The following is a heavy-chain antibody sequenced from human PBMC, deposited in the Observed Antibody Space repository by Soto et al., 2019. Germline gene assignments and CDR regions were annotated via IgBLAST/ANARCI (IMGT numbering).Heavy chain of an antibody. CDR3: AKEDRADYVLFDY. J-gene: IGHJ4*02. CDR2: ISYEGSNK. V-gene: IGHV3-30*18. D-gene: IGHD4-17*01. Sequence: GGSLRLSCAASKFTFSYYGMHWVRQAPGKGLEWVAVISYEGSNKYYADPVKGRFTISRDNSKNTLYLEMNSLRTEDTAVYYCAKEDRADYVLFDYWGQGTLVTVSS. CDR1: KFTFSYYG.